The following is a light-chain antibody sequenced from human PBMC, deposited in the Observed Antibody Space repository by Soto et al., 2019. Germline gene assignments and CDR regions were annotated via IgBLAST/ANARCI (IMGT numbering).Light chain of an antibody. V-gene: IGKV1-27*01. J-gene: IGKJ4*01. CDR2: VAS. CDR3: QHCQPYGDSPPLT. CDR1: QGISNY. Sequence: DIQMTQSPSSLSASVGDRVTITCRASQGISNYLAWYQQKPGQVPKLLIYVASTLQSGVPSRFSGRGSGTDFSLSISSLQPEDVATYYCQHCQPYGDSPPLTFGGGTKVEIK.